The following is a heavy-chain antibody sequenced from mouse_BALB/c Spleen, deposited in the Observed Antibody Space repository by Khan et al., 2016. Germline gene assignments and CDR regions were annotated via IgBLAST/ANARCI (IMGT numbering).Heavy chain of an antibody. J-gene: IGHJ4*01. D-gene: IGHD1-1*01. Sequence: QIQLVQSGPELKKPGETVKISCKASGYTFTNYGMNWVKQAPGKGLKWMGWINTYTGEPTYAADFKGRFAFSLETSASTAYLQINNLKNEDTATYFCAPIYYYGSSYYAMDYWGQGTSVTVSS. CDR2: INTYTGEP. CDR3: APIYYYGSSYYAMDY. V-gene: IGHV9-3-1*01. CDR1: GYTFTNYG.